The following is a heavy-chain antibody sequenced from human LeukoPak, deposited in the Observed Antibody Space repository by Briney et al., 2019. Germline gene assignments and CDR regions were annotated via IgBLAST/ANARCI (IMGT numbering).Heavy chain of an antibody. CDR3: ARVVPAAMPQLLWFGELDY. V-gene: IGHV3-48*03. CDR2: ISSSGSTI. Sequence: PGGSLRLSCAASGFTFSSYEMTWVRQAPGKGLEWVSYISSSGSTIYYADSVKGRFTISRDNAKNSLYLQMNSLRAEDTAVYYCARVVPAAMPQLLWFGELDYWGQGTLVTVSS. J-gene: IGHJ4*02. D-gene: IGHD3-10*01. CDR1: GFTFSSYE.